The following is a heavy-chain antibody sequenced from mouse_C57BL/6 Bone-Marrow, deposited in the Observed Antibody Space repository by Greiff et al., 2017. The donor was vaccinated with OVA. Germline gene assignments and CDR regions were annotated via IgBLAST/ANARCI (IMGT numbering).Heavy chain of an antibody. D-gene: IGHD4-1*01. V-gene: IGHV1-80*01. Sequence: VQLQQSGAELVKPGASVKISCKASGYAFSSYWMNWVKQRPGKGLEWIGQIYPGDGDTNYNGKFKGKATLTADKSSSTAYMQLSSLTSEDSAVYFCARDLLAGSAWFAYWGQGTLVTVSA. CDR2: IYPGDGDT. CDR1: GYAFSSYW. CDR3: ARDLLAGSAWFAY. J-gene: IGHJ3*01.